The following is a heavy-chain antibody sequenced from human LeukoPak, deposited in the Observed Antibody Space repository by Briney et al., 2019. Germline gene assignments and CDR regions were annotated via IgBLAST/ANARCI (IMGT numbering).Heavy chain of an antibody. V-gene: IGHV1-2*02. D-gene: IGHD6-13*01. CDR2: INPNSGGT. J-gene: IGHJ4*02. CDR3: ARSLRAAAGTVDY. CDR1: GYTFTGYY. Sequence: ASVKVSCKASGYTFTGYYMHWVRQVPGQGLEWMGWINPNSGGTNYAQKLQGRVTMTRDTSISTAYMELSRLRSDNTAVYYCARSLRAAAGTVDYWGQGTLVTVSS.